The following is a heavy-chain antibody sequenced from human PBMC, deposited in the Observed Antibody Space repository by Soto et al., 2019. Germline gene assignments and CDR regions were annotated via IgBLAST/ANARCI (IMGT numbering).Heavy chain of an antibody. CDR3: ARGGVGQWRGVVEY. D-gene: IGHD6-19*01. CDR2: ISSSSSYI. CDR1: GFTFSSYS. J-gene: IGHJ4*02. V-gene: IGHV3-21*01. Sequence: EVQLVESGGGLVKPGGSLRLSCAASGFTFSSYSMNWVRQAPGKGLEWVSSISSSSSYIYYADSVKGRFTISRDNAKNSLYLQMNSLRAEDTAVYYCARGGVGQWRGVVEYWGQGTLVTVSS.